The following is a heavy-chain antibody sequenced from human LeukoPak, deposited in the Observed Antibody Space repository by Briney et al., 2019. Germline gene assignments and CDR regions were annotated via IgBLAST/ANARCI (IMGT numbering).Heavy chain of an antibody. CDR3: ARGTSYYDILTGYSYYYYGMDV. D-gene: IGHD3-9*01. CDR1: GFTFSSYA. CDR2: ISYDGSNK. Sequence: PGGSLRLSCAASGFTFSSYAMHWVRQAPGKGLEWVAVISYDGSNKYYADSVKGRFTISRDNSKNTLYLQMNSLRAEDTAVYYCARGTSYYDILTGYSYYYYGMDVWGQGTTVTVSS. J-gene: IGHJ6*02. V-gene: IGHV3-30-3*01.